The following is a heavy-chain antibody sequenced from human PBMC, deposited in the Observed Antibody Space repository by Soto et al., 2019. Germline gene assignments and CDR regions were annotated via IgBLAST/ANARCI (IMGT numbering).Heavy chain of an antibody. CDR2: ICSGGTT. J-gene: IGHJ6*02. CDR1: GGSISSFC. D-gene: IGHD4-4*01. Sequence: QLQESGPGLVKPSETLSLTCTVSGGSISSFCWSWIRQPPGQGLEWIGYICSGGTTKYNPSLKTRVTMSVDTSKTQFSLKLTSVTAADTAVYYWARVGSKSFYYATDVWGQGTTVTVSS. V-gene: IGHV4-59*01. CDR3: ARVGSKSFYYATDV.